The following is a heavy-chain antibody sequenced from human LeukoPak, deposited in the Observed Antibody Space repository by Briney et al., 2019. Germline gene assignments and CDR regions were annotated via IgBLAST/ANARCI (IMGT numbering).Heavy chain of an antibody. CDR1: GFTFSSYG. V-gene: IGHV3-30*18. D-gene: IGHD3-22*01. CDR3: AKEAVNYYDSSGYFDDAFDI. J-gene: IGHJ3*02. Sequence: GGSLRLSCAASGFTFSSYGMHWVRQAPRKGLEWVAVISYDESNKYYADSVKGRFTISRDNSKNTLYLQMNSLRAEDTAVYYCAKEAVNYYDSSGYFDDAFDIWGQGTMVTVSS. CDR2: ISYDESNK.